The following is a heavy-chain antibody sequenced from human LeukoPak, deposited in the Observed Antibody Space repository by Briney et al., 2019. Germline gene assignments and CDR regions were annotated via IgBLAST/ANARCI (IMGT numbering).Heavy chain of an antibody. Sequence: SQTLSLTCTVYSGSISSGDYYWSWIRQPPGKGLERIGYIYYSGSTYYNPSLKSRVTISVDTSKNQFPLKLSSVTAAETAVYYCARVDTFGGKADYWGQGTLVTVSP. CDR3: ARVDTFGGKADY. J-gene: IGHJ4*02. CDR1: SGSISSGDYY. CDR2: IYYSGST. V-gene: IGHV4-30-4*08. D-gene: IGHD3-16*01.